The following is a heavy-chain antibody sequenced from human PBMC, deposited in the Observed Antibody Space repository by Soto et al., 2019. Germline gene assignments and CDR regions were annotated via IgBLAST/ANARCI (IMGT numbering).Heavy chain of an antibody. J-gene: IGHJ4*02. CDR2: IKDKTDGGTA. D-gene: IGHD2-2*01. CDR3: SAGMPVDY. V-gene: IGHV3-15*07. CDR1: GFNFTYAW. Sequence: EVQLVESGGGLVKPGGSLRLSCAASGFNFTYAWMNWVRQAPGKGLEWVGRIKDKTDGGTADYAAPVKGRFAISRDDSKNTLYLQMNGLKIEDSAVYYCSAGMPVDYWGLGTLVTVSS.